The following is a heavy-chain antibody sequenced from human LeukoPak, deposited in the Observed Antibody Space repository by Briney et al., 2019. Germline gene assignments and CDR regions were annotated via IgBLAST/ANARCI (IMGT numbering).Heavy chain of an antibody. CDR2: IGSHGDST. V-gene: IGHV3-64D*06. CDR3: VRDHRDASNGWYYFAY. CDR1: GFTFSTYP. D-gene: IGHD6-19*01. Sequence: GGSLRLSCSASGFTFSTYPMHWVRQAPGKGLEYVSAIGSHGDSTYYADSVKGRFTISRDNSKNTLYLQMSSLRPEDTAVYYCVRDHRDASNGWYYFAYWGQGTLVTVSS. J-gene: IGHJ4*02.